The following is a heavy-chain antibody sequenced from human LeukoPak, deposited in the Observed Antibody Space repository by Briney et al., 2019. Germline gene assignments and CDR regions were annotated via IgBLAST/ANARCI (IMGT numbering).Heavy chain of an antibody. CDR3: AKWGDYDILTGYYDSDY. Sequence: GASLRLSSAASGFTFSNYAMSWVRQAPGKVLAWVSAIVGSGSSTYYADSVKGLFTISRDNSKNTLYLQLNRLRAEDTAVYYCAKWGDYDILTGYYDSDYWGQGTLVTVSS. CDR2: IVGSGSST. D-gene: IGHD3-9*01. V-gene: IGHV3-23*01. J-gene: IGHJ4*02. CDR1: GFTFSNYA.